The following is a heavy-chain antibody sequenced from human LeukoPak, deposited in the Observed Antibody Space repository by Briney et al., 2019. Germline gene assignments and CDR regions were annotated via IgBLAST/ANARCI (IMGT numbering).Heavy chain of an antibody. Sequence: PGGSLRLSCAASGFTFRSYWMHWVRQAPGEGLVWVSRINSDGSGTSYADSVKGRFTISRENAKNKLYLQMNSMRAEDTAVYYCARGTSNYYYYYGMDVWGQGTTVTVSS. V-gene: IGHV3-74*01. CDR2: INSDGSGT. D-gene: IGHD3-3*02. CDR3: ARGTSNYYYYYGMDV. J-gene: IGHJ6*02. CDR1: GFTFRSYW.